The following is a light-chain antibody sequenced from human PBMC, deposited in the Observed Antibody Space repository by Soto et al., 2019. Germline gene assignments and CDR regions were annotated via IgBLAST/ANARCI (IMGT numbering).Light chain of an antibody. V-gene: IGKV1-39*01. Sequence: DIQMTQSPSSLSASVGDRVTITCRASQSINSYLSWYQQKPGKAPNLLIFGASTLQSGVPSRFSGSGSGTDFTLTISSLQPEDFATYYCLQSYRTPLTFGGGTKVDI. CDR1: QSINSY. CDR2: GAS. J-gene: IGKJ4*01. CDR3: LQSYRTPLT.